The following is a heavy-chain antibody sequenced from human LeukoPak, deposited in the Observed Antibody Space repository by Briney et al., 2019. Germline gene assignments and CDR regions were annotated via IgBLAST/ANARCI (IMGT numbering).Heavy chain of an antibody. D-gene: IGHD4/OR15-4a*01. Sequence: GRSLRLSCAASGFTFGNHGMHWVRRAPGKGLEWVAIIWYDGSNAYYADSVKGRFTVSRDNSKKVLYLQMNSLRVEDTAVYYCARDRGAGKYYDYWGQGTQVTVSS. J-gene: IGHJ4*02. CDR2: IWYDGSNA. CDR1: GFTFGNHG. CDR3: ARDRGAGKYYDY. V-gene: IGHV3-33*01.